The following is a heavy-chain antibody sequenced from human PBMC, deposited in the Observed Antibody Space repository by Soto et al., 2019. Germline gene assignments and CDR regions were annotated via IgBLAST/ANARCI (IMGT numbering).Heavy chain of an antibody. J-gene: IGHJ3*02. V-gene: IGHV1-18*01. CDR3: ARVIVVVPAAKVPPPEDAFDI. CDR1: GYTFTSYG. D-gene: IGHD2-2*01. CDR2: ISAYNGNT. Sequence: ASVKVSCKASGYTFTSYGISWVLQAPGQGLEWMGWISAYNGNTNYAQKLQGRVTMTTDTSTSTAYMELRSLRSDDTAVYYCARVIVVVPAAKVPPPEDAFDIWGQGTMVTVSS.